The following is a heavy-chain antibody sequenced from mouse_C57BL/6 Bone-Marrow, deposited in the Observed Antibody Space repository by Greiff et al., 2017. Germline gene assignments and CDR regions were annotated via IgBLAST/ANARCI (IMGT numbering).Heavy chain of an antibody. CDR2: IDPENGDT. CDR3: TTAVRAPFAY. D-gene: IGHD3-3*01. Sequence: EVQLQESGAELVRPGASVKLSCTASGFNIKDDYMHWVKQRPEQGLEWIGWIDPENGDTEYASKFQGKATITADTSSNTAYLQLSILTSEDTAVYYCTTAVRAPFAYWGQGTLVTVSA. J-gene: IGHJ3*01. V-gene: IGHV14-4*01. CDR1: GFNIKDDY.